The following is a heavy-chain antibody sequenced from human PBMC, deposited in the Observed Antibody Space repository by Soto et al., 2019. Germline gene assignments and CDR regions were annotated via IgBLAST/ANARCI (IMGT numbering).Heavy chain of an antibody. Sequence: GGSLRLSCAASGFTFINAWMNWVRQAPGKGLEWVGRIKSKTDGGTTDYAAPVKGRFTISRDDSKNTLYLQMNSLKTEDTAVYYCTSQPYYYDSSGYYHWGQGTLVTVSS. CDR2: IKSKTDGGTT. CDR3: TSQPYYYDSSGYYH. D-gene: IGHD3-22*01. V-gene: IGHV3-15*07. J-gene: IGHJ5*02. CDR1: GFTFINAW.